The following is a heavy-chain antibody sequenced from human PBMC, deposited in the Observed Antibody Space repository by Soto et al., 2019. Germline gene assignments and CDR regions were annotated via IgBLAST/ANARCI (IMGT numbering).Heavy chain of an antibody. CDR2: IYYSGST. J-gene: IGHJ4*02. V-gene: IGHV4-39*07. D-gene: IGHD2-15*01. CDR1: GGSISSSSYY. CDR3: ARAGAATLSDY. Sequence: PSETLSLTCTVSGGSISSSSYYWGWIRQPPGKGLEWIGNIYYSGSTYYNPSLKSRVTISVDTSKNQFSLNLSSVTAADTAVYYCARAGAATLSDYWGQGTLVTVSS.